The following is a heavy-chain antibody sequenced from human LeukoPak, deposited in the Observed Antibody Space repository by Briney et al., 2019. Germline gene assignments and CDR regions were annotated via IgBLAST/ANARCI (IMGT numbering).Heavy chain of an antibody. J-gene: IGHJ4*02. CDR1: GYTFSNYV. D-gene: IGHD6-19*01. Sequence: RGSLRLSCAASGYTFSNYVMHWVRQAPGKGLYWVAFIRYDGSDEFYADSVKGRFTISRDNSKNTHYLQMNSLREEDTAVYYCAKGGQWLEPGLDHWGQGTLVTVSS. V-gene: IGHV3-30*02. CDR2: IRYDGSDE. CDR3: AKGGQWLEPGLDH.